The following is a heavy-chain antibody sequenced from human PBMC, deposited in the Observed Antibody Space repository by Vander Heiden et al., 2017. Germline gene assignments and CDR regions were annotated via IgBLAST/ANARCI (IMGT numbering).Heavy chain of an antibody. CDR1: GFTSSSYT. CDR2: ISSSSSYI. CDR3: ARVQQWLVRGADY. Sequence: EVQLVESGGGLVKPGGSLGLSCAASGFTSSSYTLNWIRQAPGKGREWFSFISSSSSYIYYADSVKGRFTISRDNAKNSLYLQMNSLRAEDTAVYYCARVQQWLVRGADYWGQGTLVTVSS. D-gene: IGHD6-19*01. J-gene: IGHJ4*02. V-gene: IGHV3-21*01.